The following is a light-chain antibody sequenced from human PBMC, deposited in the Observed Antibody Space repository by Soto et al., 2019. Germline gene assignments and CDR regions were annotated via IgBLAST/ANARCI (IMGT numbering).Light chain of an antibody. CDR1: QSVSSSY. CDR2: GAS. J-gene: IGKJ1*01. Sequence: EIVLTQSPGTLSLSPGERATLSCRASQSVSSSYLAWYQQKPGQAPRLLIYGASSRATGIPDRFSGSGSGIYFTVTISRLGREEFAVNYCQQYGSSPPWTFGQGTKVEIK. V-gene: IGKV3-20*01. CDR3: QQYGSSPPWT.